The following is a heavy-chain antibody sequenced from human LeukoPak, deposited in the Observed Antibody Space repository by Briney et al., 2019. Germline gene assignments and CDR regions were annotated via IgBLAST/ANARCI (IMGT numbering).Heavy chain of an antibody. V-gene: IGHV3-30-3*01. CDR3: ARDQGAPVDAFDI. CDR2: ISYDGSNK. J-gene: IGHJ3*02. Sequence: GGSLRLSCAASGFTFSSYAMHWVRQAPGKGLEWVAVISYDGSNKYYADSVKGRFTISRDNPKNTLYLQMNSLRAEDTAVYYCARDQGAPVDAFDIWGQGTMVTVSS. CDR1: GFTFSSYA. D-gene: IGHD3-16*01.